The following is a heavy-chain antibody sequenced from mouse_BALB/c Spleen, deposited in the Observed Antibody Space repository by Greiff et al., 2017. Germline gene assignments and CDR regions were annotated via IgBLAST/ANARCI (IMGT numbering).Heavy chain of an antibody. Sequence: QVHVKQPGAELVMPGASVKMSCKASGYTFTDYWMHWVKQRPGQGLEWIGAIDTSDSYTSYNQKFKGKATLTVDESSSTAYMQLSSLTSEDSAVYYCASYREVDYWGQGTSVTVSS. J-gene: IGHJ4*01. CDR2: IDTSDSYT. D-gene: IGHD2-12*01. V-gene: IGHV1-69*01. CDR1: GYTFTDYW. CDR3: ASYREVDY.